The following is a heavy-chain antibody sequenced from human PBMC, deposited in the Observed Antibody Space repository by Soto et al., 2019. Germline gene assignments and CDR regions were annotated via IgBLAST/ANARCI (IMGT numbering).Heavy chain of an antibody. CDR3: ARDSGGSYYDYFES. V-gene: IGHV3-48*03. CDR1: GFTFSDYE. D-gene: IGHD1-26*01. Sequence: GGSLRLSCAASGFTFSDYEINWVRQAPGKGLEWVSYISHSGSTTYYADSVKGRFTISRDDAEKSVYLQMNSLRAEDSAIYYCARDSGGSYYDYFESWGQGSLVTVSS. CDR2: ISHSGSTT. J-gene: IGHJ4*02.